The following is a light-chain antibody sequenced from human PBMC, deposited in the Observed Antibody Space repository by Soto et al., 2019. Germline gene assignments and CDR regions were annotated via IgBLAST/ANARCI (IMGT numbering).Light chain of an antibody. CDR3: QQYNNWPWT. CDR2: GAS. Sequence: ESALTLTPVTLSVSPGGRATLSCRASQSISDSLAWYQQKPGQAPRLLIHGASTRAPGFPARFSGSGSGTDFTLTISRLESEDFAVYYCQQYNNWPWTFGQGSKVDIK. V-gene: IGKV3-15*01. CDR1: QSISDS. J-gene: IGKJ1*01.